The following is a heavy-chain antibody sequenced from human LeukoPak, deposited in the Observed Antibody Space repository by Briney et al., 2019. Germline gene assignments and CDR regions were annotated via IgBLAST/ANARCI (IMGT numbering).Heavy chain of an antibody. D-gene: IGHD6-19*01. CDR2: IKQDGSEK. CDR1: GFTFSSYA. CDR3: ARHPGVGIAVAIDY. Sequence: GGSLRLSCAASGFTFSSYAMSWVRQAPGKGLEWVANIKQDGSEKYYVDSVKGRFTISRDNAKNSLYLQMNSLRAEDTAVYYCARHPGVGIAVAIDYWGQGTLVTVSS. V-gene: IGHV3-7*01. J-gene: IGHJ4*02.